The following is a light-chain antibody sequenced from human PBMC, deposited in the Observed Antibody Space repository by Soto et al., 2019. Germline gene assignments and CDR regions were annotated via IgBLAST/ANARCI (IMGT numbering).Light chain of an antibody. CDR2: VNSDGSH. CDR1: SGHSTYA. CDR3: QTWGTGLQV. V-gene: IGLV4-69*01. J-gene: IGLJ3*02. Sequence: QPVLTQSPSASASLGASVKLTCTLSSGHSTYAIAWHQQQPEKGPRYLMKVNSDGSHNKGDGIPDRFSASSSGAERSLTISSLQSEDEADSYCQTWGTGLQVFGGGTKLTVL.